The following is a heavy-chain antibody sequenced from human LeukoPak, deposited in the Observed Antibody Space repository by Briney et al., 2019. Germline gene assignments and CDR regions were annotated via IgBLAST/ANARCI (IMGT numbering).Heavy chain of an antibody. J-gene: IGHJ3*02. CDR1: GGSFSGYY. V-gene: IGHV4-34*01. Sequence: SETLSLTCAVYGGSFSGYYWSWIRQPPGKGLEWIGEINHSGSTNYNPSLKSRVTISVDRSKNQFSLKLSSVTAADTAVYYCARGWYYYDSSGAFDIWGQGTMVTVSS. D-gene: IGHD3-22*01. CDR3: ARGWYYYDSSGAFDI. CDR2: INHSGST.